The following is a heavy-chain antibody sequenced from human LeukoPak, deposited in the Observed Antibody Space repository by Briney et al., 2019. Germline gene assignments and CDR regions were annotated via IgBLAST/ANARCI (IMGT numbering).Heavy chain of an antibody. J-gene: IGHJ6*03. D-gene: IGHD3-10*01. V-gene: IGHV3-48*01. CDR1: GFTFSSYS. CDR3: ARDGGYYGSGRYYYYYYMDV. Sequence: GGSLRLSCAASGFTFSSYSMNWVRQAPGKGLEWVSYISSSSSTIYYADSVKGRFTISRDNAKNSLYLQMNSLRAEDTAVYYCARDGGYYGSGRYYYYYYMDVWGKGTTVTVSS. CDR2: ISSSSSTI.